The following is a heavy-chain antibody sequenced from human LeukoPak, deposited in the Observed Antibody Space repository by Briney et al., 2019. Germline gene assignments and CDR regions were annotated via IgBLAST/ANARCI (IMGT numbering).Heavy chain of an antibody. CDR1: GFTFSSYV. D-gene: IGHD2-2*01. CDR2: ISGGGGST. V-gene: IGHV3-23*01. Sequence: GGSLRLSCAASGFTFSSYVMNWVRQAPGKGLEWVSVISGGGGSTYYADSVKGRSTISRDNSKNTLFLQMNSLRAEDTAVYYCAKGGYCSSTSCYVGWFDPWGQGTLVTDSS. CDR3: AKGGYCSSTSCYVGWFDP. J-gene: IGHJ5*02.